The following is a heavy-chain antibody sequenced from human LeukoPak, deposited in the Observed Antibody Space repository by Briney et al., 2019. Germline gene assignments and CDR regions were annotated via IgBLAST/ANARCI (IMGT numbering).Heavy chain of an antibody. CDR3: ARGSTRPDAFDI. D-gene: IGHD2-2*01. Sequence: VASVKVSCKASGYTFTSYYMHWVRQAPGQGLEWMGIINPSGGITSYAQKFQGRVTMTRDTSISTAYMELSRLRSDDTAVYYCARGSTRPDAFDIWGQGTMVTVSS. CDR1: GYTFTSYY. V-gene: IGHV1-46*01. J-gene: IGHJ3*02. CDR2: INPSGGIT.